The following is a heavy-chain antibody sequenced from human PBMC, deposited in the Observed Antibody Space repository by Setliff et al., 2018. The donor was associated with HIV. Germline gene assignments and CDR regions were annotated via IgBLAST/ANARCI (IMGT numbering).Heavy chain of an antibody. CDR2: ISPTGNT. Sequence: SQTLSLTCAVSGGSIRSSGYYWSWIRQPPGKGLEWIGYISPTGNTNYNPSLKSRVTISTDTSKHQFSLKLSSVTAADTAVYYCARGDYPLSTVATIKGVVWFDPWGQGTLVTVSS. D-gene: IGHD5-12*01. V-gene: IGHV4-61*08. J-gene: IGHJ5*02. CDR3: ARGDYPLSTVATIKGVVWFDP. CDR1: GGSIRSSGYY.